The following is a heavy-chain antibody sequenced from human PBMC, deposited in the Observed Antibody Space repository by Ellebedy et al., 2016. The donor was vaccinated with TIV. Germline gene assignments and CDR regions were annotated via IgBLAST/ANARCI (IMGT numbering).Heavy chain of an antibody. Sequence: GESLKISCAASGFTFGSFAMTWVRQAPGKGLEWVAGITGSGSSADYADSVKGRFTISRDNPKNTLYLQMNSLRAEDMAVYYCAKCRATTWYDWFDPWGQGTLVTVSS. D-gene: IGHD6-13*01. V-gene: IGHV3-23*01. CDR2: ITGSGSSA. CDR3: AKCRATTWYDWFDP. J-gene: IGHJ5*02. CDR1: GFTFGSFA.